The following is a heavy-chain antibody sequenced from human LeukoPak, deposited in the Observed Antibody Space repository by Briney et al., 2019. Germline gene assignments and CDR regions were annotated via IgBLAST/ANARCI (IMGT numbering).Heavy chain of an antibody. CDR2: IFYSGST. V-gene: IGHV4-59*08. CDR1: GGSISSYY. Sequence: SETLSLTCTVSGGSISSYYWSWIRQPPGRGREWIGYIFYSGSTNYNPSLKSRVTISVDTSKNQFSLKLSSVTAADTAVYSCARHLWSLGDYGSGSYFGPWGQGTMVTVSS. J-gene: IGHJ3*01. D-gene: IGHD3-10*01. CDR3: ARHLWSLGDYGSGSYFGP.